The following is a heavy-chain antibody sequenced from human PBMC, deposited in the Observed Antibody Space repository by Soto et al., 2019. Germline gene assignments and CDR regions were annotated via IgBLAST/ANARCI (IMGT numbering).Heavy chain of an antibody. V-gene: IGHV1-69*13. CDR2: IIPIFGTA. CDR1: EGTFSSYA. CDR3: AREGGPRITGTYYYGMDV. D-gene: IGHD1-7*01. J-gene: IGHJ6*02. Sequence: SVKVSCKASEGTFSSYAISWVRQAPGQGLEWMGGIIPIFGTANYAQKFQGRVTITADESTSTAYMELSSLRSEDTAVYYCAREGGPRITGTYYYGMDVWGQGTTVTVSS.